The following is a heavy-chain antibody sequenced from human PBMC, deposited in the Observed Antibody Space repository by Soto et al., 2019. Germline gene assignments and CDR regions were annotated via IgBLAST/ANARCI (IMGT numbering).Heavy chain of an antibody. Sequence: EASVKVSCKASGYTFSSLDIHWVRQAPGQGLEWMGWISAYNGNTNYAQKLQGRVTMTTDTSTSTAYMELRSLRSDDTAVYYCARWVDTPYPRPFDPWGQGTLVTVSS. CDR1: GYTFSSLD. D-gene: IGHD2-15*01. CDR2: ISAYNGNT. J-gene: IGHJ5*02. V-gene: IGHV1-18*01. CDR3: ARWVDTPYPRPFDP.